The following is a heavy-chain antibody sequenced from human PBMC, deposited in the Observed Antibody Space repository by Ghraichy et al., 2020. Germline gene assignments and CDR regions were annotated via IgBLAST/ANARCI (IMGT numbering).Heavy chain of an antibody. CDR3: ARVIRWEDYFDY. D-gene: IGHD1-26*01. Sequence: GESLRLSCAASGFTFSSYWMSWVRQAPGKGPEWVAIIQQDGSKKYFVDSVKGRFTISRDNAKNSLYLQMNSLRAEDTAVYYCARVIRWEDYFDYWGPGTLVTVSS. CDR2: IQQDGSKK. CDR1: GFTFSSYW. V-gene: IGHV3-7*01. J-gene: IGHJ4*02.